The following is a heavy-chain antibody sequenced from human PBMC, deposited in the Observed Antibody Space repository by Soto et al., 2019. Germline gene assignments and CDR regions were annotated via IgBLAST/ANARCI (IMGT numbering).Heavy chain of an antibody. V-gene: IGHV3-23*01. CDR2: ISGSGGST. D-gene: IGHD2-2*01. J-gene: IGHJ4*02. CDR1: GFTFSSYA. Sequence: GGSLRLSCAASGFTFSSYAMSWVRQAPGKGLEWVSAISGSGGSTYYADSVKGRFTISRDNSKNTLYLQMNSLRAEDTAVYYCALGDIVVVPAAIEFCWGQGTLVTVSS. CDR3: ALGDIVVVPAAIEFC.